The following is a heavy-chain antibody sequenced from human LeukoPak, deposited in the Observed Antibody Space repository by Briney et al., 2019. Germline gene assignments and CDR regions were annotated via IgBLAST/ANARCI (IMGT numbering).Heavy chain of an antibody. V-gene: IGHV4-4*07. Sequence: PSDTLSLTCTVSGGSISSYHWSWIPHPARKGPEWIGRIYTSGSTNYNHSLKRRVTMSVDPSKNQFCLKLSSVTAADRAVYYCARDHGGSGWYDYWGQGTLVTVSS. D-gene: IGHD6-19*01. J-gene: IGHJ4*02. CDR2: IYTSGST. CDR3: ARDHGGSGWYDY. CDR1: GGSISSYH.